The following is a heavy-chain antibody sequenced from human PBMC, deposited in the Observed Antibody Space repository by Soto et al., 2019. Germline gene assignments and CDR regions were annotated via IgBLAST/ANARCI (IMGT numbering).Heavy chain of an antibody. CDR3: EHPYSSSQGFDY. V-gene: IGHV2-5*02. CDR1: GFSLSTSGVG. CDR2: IYWDDDK. J-gene: IGHJ4*02. D-gene: IGHD6-13*01. Sequence: QITLKESGPTLVKPTQNLTLTCTFSGFSLSTSGVGVGWIRQPPGKALEWLALIYWDDDKRYSPSLKSRLTISKDTSKNQVVLTMTNMDPVDTATDYCEHPYSSSQGFDYWGQGTLVTVSS.